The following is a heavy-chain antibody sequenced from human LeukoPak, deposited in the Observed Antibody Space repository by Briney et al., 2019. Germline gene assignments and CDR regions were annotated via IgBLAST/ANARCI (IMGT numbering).Heavy chain of an antibody. CDR2: IRYDGSNK. CDR3: ARGPSGYHNT. D-gene: IGHD5-12*01. J-gene: IGHJ4*02. CDR1: GFTFSSYD. Sequence: PGVSLRLSCAASGFTFSSYDMHWVRQAPGKGLEWVAFIRYDGSNKYYADSVKGRFTISRDNSKNTLYLQMNSLRAEDTAVYYCARGPSGYHNTGGQGTLVTVSS. V-gene: IGHV3-30*02.